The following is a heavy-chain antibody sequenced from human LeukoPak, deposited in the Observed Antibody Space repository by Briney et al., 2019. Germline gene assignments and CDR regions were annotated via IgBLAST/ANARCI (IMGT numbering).Heavy chain of an antibody. CDR1: GFTFSSYW. Sequence: PGGSLRLSCEASGFTFSSYWMSWVRQAPGKGLEWVANIKQDGSEKYYVDSVKGRFTISRDNAKNSLYLQMNSLRAEDTAVYYCAGSYSGYDCWFDPWGQGTLVTVSS. CDR3: AGSYSGYDCWFDP. V-gene: IGHV3-7*01. J-gene: IGHJ5*02. D-gene: IGHD5-12*01. CDR2: IKQDGSEK.